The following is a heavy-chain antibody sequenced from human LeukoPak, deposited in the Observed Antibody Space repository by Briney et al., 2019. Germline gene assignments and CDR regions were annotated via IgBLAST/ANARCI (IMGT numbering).Heavy chain of an antibody. CDR1: GCSFTSYW. V-gene: IGHV5-51*01. J-gene: IGHJ3*01. Sequence: GESLKISCKGSGCSFTSYWIGWVRQMPGKGLEWMGTIYPGDSDTRYSPSFQGQVTISADKSISTAYLQWSSLKDSDTAMHYCARHPNWHSGQGAFDFWGQGTMVTVSS. CDR2: IYPGDSDT. D-gene: IGHD1-7*01. CDR3: ARHPNWHSGQGAFDF.